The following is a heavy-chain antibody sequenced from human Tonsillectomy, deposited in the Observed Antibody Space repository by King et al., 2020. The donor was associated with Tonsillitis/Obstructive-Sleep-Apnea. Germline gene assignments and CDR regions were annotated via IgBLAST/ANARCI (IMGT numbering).Heavy chain of an antibody. CDR3: AVATFSYDGFDL. CDR1: GYTFAVYY. Sequence: QLVQSGAEVKKPGASVKVSCKASGYTFAVYYVHWVRQAPGQGLEWMGRINPDSGATIYAQKFQGRVTMTSDTSIRTVYMELSRLRSDDTVVYYCAVATFSYDGFDLWGQGTMTTVSS. D-gene: IGHD5-12*01. J-gene: IGHJ3*01. CDR2: INPDSGAT. V-gene: IGHV1-2*05.